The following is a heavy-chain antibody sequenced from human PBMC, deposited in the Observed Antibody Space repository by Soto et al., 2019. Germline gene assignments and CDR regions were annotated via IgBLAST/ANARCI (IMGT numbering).Heavy chain of an antibody. J-gene: IGHJ3*02. CDR3: ARSAHTVITMIVVVLDDAFDI. V-gene: IGHV1-69*13. Sequence: ASVKVSCKASGGTFSSYAISWVRQAPGQGLEWMGGIIPIFGTANYAQKFQGRVTITADESTSTAYMELSSLRSEDTAVYYCARSAHTVITMIVVVLDDAFDIWGQGTMVTVSS. CDR1: GGTFSSYA. D-gene: IGHD3-22*01. CDR2: IIPIFGTA.